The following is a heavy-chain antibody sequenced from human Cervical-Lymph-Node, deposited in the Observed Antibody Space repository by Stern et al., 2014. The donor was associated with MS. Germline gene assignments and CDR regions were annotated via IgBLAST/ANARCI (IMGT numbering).Heavy chain of an antibody. D-gene: IGHD3-10*01. J-gene: IGHJ2*01. V-gene: IGHV2-26*01. CDR1: ALSLSHARMG. CDR2: IFSNDDT. Sequence: QITLKESGPVLVKPTETLTLTCTVSALSLSHARMGVTWIRQPPGKALDGLAHIFSNDDTSYSTSLKSRLTISKGTSDSQVVLTMTNMDPVDTATYFCARMPRGFGEQGWYFDLWGRGTLVVVSS. CDR3: ARMPRGFGEQGWYFDL.